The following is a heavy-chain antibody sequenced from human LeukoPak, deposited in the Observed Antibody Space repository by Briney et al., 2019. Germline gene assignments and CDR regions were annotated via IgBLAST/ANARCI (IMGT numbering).Heavy chain of an antibody. V-gene: IGHV1-24*01. D-gene: IGHD3-3*01. Sequence: ASVKVSCKASGYTFTGYYMHWVRQAPGKGLEWMGGFDPEDGETIYAQKFQGRVTMTEDTSTDTAYMELSSLRSEDTAVYYCATDFGYYFDYWGQGTLVTVSS. CDR2: FDPEDGET. CDR3: ATDFGYYFDY. CDR1: GYTFTGYY. J-gene: IGHJ4*02.